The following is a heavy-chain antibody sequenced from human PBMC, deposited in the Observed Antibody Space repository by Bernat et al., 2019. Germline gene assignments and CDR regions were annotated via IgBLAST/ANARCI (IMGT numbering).Heavy chain of an antibody. Sequence: EVQLVETGGGLVQPGGSLRLSCAASGFTLSTSWMHWVRQAPGKGLVWVSRITGDGSSTIYADSVKGRFTISRDNAKNTLYLQMNKLRAEDTTVYYCARDRSYTMDVWGQGTTVTVSS. V-gene: IGHV3-74*01. J-gene: IGHJ6*02. CDR1: GFTLSTSW. CDR3: ARDRSYTMDV. D-gene: IGHD4-11*01. CDR2: ITGDGSST.